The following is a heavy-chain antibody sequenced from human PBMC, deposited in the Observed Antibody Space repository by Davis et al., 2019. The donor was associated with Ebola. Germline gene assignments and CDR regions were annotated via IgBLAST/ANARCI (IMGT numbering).Heavy chain of an antibody. Sequence: SETLSLTCAVYGGSFSGYYWSWIRQPPGKGLEWIGEINHSGSTNYNPSLKSRVTISVDTSKNQFSLRLTSVTAADTAVYYCARLNEVWWNFDYWGQGIPVTVSS. CDR2: INHSGST. D-gene: IGHD3-16*01. J-gene: IGHJ4*02. CDR3: ARLNEVWWNFDY. CDR1: GGSFSGYY. V-gene: IGHV4-34*01.